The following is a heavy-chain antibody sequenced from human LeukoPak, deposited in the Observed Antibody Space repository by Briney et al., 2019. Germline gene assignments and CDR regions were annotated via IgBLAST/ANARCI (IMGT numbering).Heavy chain of an antibody. V-gene: IGHV1-69*05. J-gene: IGHJ6*03. D-gene: IGHD2-2*01. CDR1: GGTFSSYA. Sequence: SVKVSCKASGGTFSSYAISWVRQAPGQGLEWMGGIIPIFGTANYAQKFQGRVTITTDESTSTAYMELSSLRSEDTAVYYCATRDFLIASNCSSTSCSPGAPNYYYYMDVWGKGTTVNVSS. CDR3: ATRDFLIASNCSSTSCSPGAPNYYYYMDV. CDR2: IIPIFGTA.